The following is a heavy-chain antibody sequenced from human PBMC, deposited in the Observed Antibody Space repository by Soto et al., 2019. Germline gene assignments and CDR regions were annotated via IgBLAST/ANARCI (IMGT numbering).Heavy chain of an antibody. V-gene: IGHV1-69*02. CDR1: GVTLSSYT. CDR3: ARHKGYCSDTSCPDFDY. Sequence: QVQLVQSGAEVKKPGSSVMLSCKASGVTLSSYTFSWVRQAPGQGLEWMGRVIPNLGVTNYAKKFQGRFTIVVDTSTSTAYMELNSLRYEDTAVYYCARHKGYCSDTSCPDFDYWGQGTPVTVSS. CDR2: VIPNLGVT. J-gene: IGHJ4*02. D-gene: IGHD2-15*01.